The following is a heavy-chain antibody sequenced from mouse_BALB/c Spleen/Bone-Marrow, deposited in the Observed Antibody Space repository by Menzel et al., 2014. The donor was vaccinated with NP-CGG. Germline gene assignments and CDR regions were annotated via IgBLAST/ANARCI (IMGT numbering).Heavy chain of an antibody. CDR2: IYPGNNDT. CDR1: GYTFTIYW. CDR3: TRSTGFYYGMDY. Sequence: EVQLQQSGTVLARPGASVKMSCKASGYTFTIYWMHWVKQRPGQGLEWIGTIYPGNNDTNYNQKFKGKAKLTAVTSTSTAYMELSSLTNDDSAAYYCTRSTGFYYGMDYWGQGTSVTVSS. J-gene: IGHJ4*01. V-gene: IGHV1-5*01.